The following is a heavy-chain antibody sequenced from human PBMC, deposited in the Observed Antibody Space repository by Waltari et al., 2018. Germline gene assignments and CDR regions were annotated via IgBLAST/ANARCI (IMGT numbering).Heavy chain of an antibody. CDR1: GYTFTSYD. CDR2: MKPNSGNK. Sequence: QVQLVQSGAEVKKPGASVKVSCKASGYTFTSYDINWVRQATGQGLEWMGWMKPNSGNKGYAQKFQGRVTITRNTSISTAYMELSSLRSEDTAVYYCARGGATINLYYYYYMDVWGKGTTVTVSS. V-gene: IGHV1-8*03. D-gene: IGHD5-12*01. CDR3: ARGGATINLYYYYYMDV. J-gene: IGHJ6*03.